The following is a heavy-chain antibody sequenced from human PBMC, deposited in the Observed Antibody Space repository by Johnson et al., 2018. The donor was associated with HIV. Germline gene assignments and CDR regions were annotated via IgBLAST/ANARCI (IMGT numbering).Heavy chain of an antibody. D-gene: IGHD6-19*01. CDR3: ARAIDQGYSSGWSSDVYDI. CDR2: INWNGGNT. CDR1: GFTFHDNG. J-gene: IGHJ3*02. V-gene: IGHV3-20*04. Sequence: VQLVESGGGLVRPGGSLRLSCAASGFTFHDNGMTWVRQVSGKGLEWVSSINWNGGNTGYADSVKGRFTISRDNSKNTLYLQMNSLRVEDTAVYYCARAIDQGYSSGWSSDVYDIWGQGTMVTVSS.